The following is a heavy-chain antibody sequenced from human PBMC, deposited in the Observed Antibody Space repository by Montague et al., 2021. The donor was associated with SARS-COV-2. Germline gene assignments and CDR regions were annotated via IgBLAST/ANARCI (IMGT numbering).Heavy chain of an antibody. CDR3: ARDPLYYYDSSGLLLDWHFDL. V-gene: IGHV4-61*02. J-gene: IGHJ2*01. CDR2: IYTSGST. CDR1: GGSISSGSYY. Sequence: TRSLTCTVSGGSISSGSYYWSWIRQPAGKGLEWIGRIYTSGSTNYNPSLKNRVTISVDTSKNQFSLKLSSVTAADTAVYYCARDPLYYYDSSGLLLDWHFDLGGRGTLVTVSP. D-gene: IGHD3-22*01.